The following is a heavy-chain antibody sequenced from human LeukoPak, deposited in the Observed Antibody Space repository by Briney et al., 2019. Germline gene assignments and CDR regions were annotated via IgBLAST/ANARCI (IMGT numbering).Heavy chain of an antibody. CDR3: ARDYTVDY. D-gene: IGHD4-11*01. CDR1: GFTFSNYW. Sequence: GGSLRLSCAASGFTFSNYWMSWVRQAPGKGLEWVGNIKQDGSEKYYVDSVKGRFTISRDNAKSSLFLQMNSLRVDDTAVYYCARDYTVDYWGQGTLVTVSS. CDR2: IKQDGSEK. J-gene: IGHJ4*02. V-gene: IGHV3-7*01.